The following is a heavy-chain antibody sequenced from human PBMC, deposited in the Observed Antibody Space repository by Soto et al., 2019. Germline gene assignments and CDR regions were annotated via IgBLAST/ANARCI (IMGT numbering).Heavy chain of an antibody. CDR1: VGSFTSNNW. Sequence: QVQLQESGPGLVKPSGTLSLTCAVSVGSFTSNNWWTWVRQPPGQGLEWIGEIYRTGSTNYNPSLKGRVTISLDKSENQFSLTVTSLTAADTAVYYCASRDPGTSVDYWGQGTLVTVSS. J-gene: IGHJ4*02. D-gene: IGHD1-7*01. CDR3: ASRDPGTSVDY. V-gene: IGHV4-4*02. CDR2: IYRTGST.